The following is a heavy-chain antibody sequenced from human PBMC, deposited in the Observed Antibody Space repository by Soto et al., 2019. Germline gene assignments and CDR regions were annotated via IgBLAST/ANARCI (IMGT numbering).Heavy chain of an antibody. CDR2: ISGSGGST. J-gene: IGHJ4*02. D-gene: IGHD3-10*01. Sequence: GGSLRLSCAASGFTFSSYAMSWVRQAPGKGLEWVSAISGSGGSTYYADSVKGRFTISRDNSKNTLYLQMNSLRAEDTAVYYCAKDGGSHNYGSGSYYKVPPVYWGQGTLVTVSS. V-gene: IGHV3-23*01. CDR1: GFTFSSYA. CDR3: AKDGGSHNYGSGSYYKVPPVY.